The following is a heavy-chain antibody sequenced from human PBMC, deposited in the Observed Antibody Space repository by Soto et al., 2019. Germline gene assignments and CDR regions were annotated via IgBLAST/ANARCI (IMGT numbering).Heavy chain of an antibody. Sequence: SDALALTSTVSGGCVSSGSYYWSWMRQPPGKGLEWIGYIYYSGSTNYNPSLKSRVTISVDTSKNQFSLKLSSVTAADTAVYYCARASRYHDWFDPWGQGTLVTVSS. CDR3: ARASRYHDWFDP. CDR2: IYYSGST. D-gene: IGHD2-2*01. J-gene: IGHJ5*02. V-gene: IGHV4-61*01. CDR1: GGCVSSGSYY.